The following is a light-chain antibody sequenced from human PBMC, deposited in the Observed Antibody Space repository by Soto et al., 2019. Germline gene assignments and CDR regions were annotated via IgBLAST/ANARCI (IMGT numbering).Light chain of an antibody. CDR2: GNN. CDR3: QSFDSSLSGHVV. J-gene: IGLJ2*01. Sequence: QAVVTQPPSVSGAPGQRGTISCTGNSANIVAGYDVHWYQQLPGTAPKLLIYGNNNRPSGVPDRFSGSKSGTSASLAITGLQAEDEADFYCQSFDSSLSGHVVFGGGTKVTVL. V-gene: IGLV1-40*01. CDR1: SANIVAGYD.